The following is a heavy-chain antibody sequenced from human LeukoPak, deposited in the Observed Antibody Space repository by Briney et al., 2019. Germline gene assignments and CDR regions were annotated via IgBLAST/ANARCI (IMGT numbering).Heavy chain of an antibody. V-gene: IGHV4-34*01. Sequence: PSETLSLTCAVYGGSFSGYYWSWIRQPPGKGLEWIGEINHSGSTNYNPSLKSRVTISVDTSKNQFSLKLSSVTAADTAVYYCASGPAVVVPAHRGYFQHWGQGTLVTVSS. CDR2: INHSGST. CDR3: ASGPAVVVPAHRGYFQH. J-gene: IGHJ1*01. D-gene: IGHD2-2*01. CDR1: GGSFSGYY.